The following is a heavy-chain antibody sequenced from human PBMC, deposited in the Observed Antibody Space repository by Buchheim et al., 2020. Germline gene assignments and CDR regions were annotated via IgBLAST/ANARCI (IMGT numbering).Heavy chain of an antibody. CDR1: GFTFSSYA. D-gene: IGHD4-17*01. V-gene: IGHV3-23*01. CDR2: ITGGGGIT. Sequence: EVQLSESGGGLVQPGGSLRLSCAASGFTFSSYAMSWVRQAPGKGLEWVSAITGGGGITYYADSVKGRFTIFRDNSKKTMFLEMNSLRADDTAIYYCAKRTTVTTSVDDWGQGT. CDR3: AKRTTVTTSVDD. J-gene: IGHJ4*02.